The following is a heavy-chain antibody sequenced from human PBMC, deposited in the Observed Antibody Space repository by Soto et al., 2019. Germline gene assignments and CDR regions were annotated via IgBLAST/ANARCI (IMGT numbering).Heavy chain of an antibody. J-gene: IGHJ3*01. CDR2: IYYSWST. V-gene: IGHV4-59*08. CDR3: ARPRWPRPNDAFDV. Sequence: ALETPSLTRTVSGGSISSYYWRRIPQPPGEGLEGIGDIYYSWSTNYASTNYNPSLGSRVTISVDTSKNQFSLKLSSVTAADTAVYYCARPRWPRPNDAFDVWGQGTMVTVSS. CDR1: GGSISSYY.